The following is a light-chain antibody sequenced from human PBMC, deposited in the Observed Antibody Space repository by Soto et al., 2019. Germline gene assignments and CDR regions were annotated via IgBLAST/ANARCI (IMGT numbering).Light chain of an antibody. CDR1: QDIRKY. J-gene: IGKJ5*01. CDR2: DAS. Sequence: IELTKSISWLSRSLGDTVPITCQATQDIRKYLNWYQQKPGKAPKLLIYDASSLETGVPSRFSGSGSGTDFTFTISSLQPEDFATYYCQQYDNLPLIFGQGNDWRL. V-gene: IGKV1-33*01. CDR3: QQYDNLPLI.